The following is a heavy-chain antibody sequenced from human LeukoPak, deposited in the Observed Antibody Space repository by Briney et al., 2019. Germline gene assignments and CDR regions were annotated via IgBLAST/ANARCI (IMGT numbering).Heavy chain of an antibody. V-gene: IGHV3-7*01. D-gene: IGHD2-15*01. J-gene: IGHJ4*02. CDR2: IKQDGSEK. CDR1: GFTFSNYW. CDR3: GRGSRISDY. Sequence: GGSLRLSCAASGFTFSNYWMSWVRQAPGKGLEWVANIKQDGSEKYYVDSVKGRFTISRDNAENSLYLQMNSLRAEDTAVYYCGRGSRISDYWGQGTQVTVSS.